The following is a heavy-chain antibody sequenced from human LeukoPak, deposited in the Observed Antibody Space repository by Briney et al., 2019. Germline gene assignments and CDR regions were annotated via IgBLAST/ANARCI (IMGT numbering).Heavy chain of an antibody. CDR1: GYSLTSYW. Sequence: KHGESLKISCMGSGYSLTSYWGGWVGQMPGKGLEWMGIIYPGDSDTRYSPSFQGQVTISADKSISTAYLQWSSLKASDTAMYYCARHTMVRVPLDAFDIWGQGTMVTVSS. CDR2: IYPGDSDT. CDR3: ARHTMVRVPLDAFDI. D-gene: IGHD3-10*01. J-gene: IGHJ3*02. V-gene: IGHV5-51*01.